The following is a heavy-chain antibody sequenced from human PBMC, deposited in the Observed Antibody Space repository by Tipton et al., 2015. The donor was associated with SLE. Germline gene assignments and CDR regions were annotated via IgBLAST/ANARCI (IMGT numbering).Heavy chain of an antibody. D-gene: IGHD3-16*01. CDR2: ITWNSGSK. CDR1: GVTLGDYA. Sequence: SLRLSCEASGVTLGDYAMHWVRQAPGKGLEWVSGITWNSGSKGYADSVKGRFTISRDNARNTLYLQMRSLTTEDTGIYYCAKDVYADYGIWKYGMDVWGQGTTVTVSS. J-gene: IGHJ6*02. V-gene: IGHV3-9*01. CDR3: AKDVYADYGIWKYGMDV.